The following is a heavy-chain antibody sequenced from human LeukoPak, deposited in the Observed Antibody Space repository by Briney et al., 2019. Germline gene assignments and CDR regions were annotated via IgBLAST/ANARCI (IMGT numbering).Heavy chain of an antibody. Sequence: GGSLRLSCAASGFTFSSYWMSWVRQAPGKGLEWVASIKQEGNEKYYVDSVKGRFTISRDSAKNSLYLQMNSLRAEDTAIYYCARDLSSTWYRVIPFDAFNIWGQGTMVTVSS. D-gene: IGHD6-13*01. CDR2: IKQEGNEK. V-gene: IGHV3-7*03. CDR1: GFTFSSYW. J-gene: IGHJ3*02. CDR3: ARDLSSTWYRVIPFDAFNI.